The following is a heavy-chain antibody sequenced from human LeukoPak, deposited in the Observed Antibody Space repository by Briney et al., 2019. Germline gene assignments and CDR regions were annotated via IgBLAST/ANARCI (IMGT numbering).Heavy chain of an antibody. D-gene: IGHD3-22*01. CDR2: IIPILGIA. CDR1: GGTFSSYA. V-gene: IGHV1-69*04. CDR3: ASPYPSSTPYYYDSSGYSSLANDY. J-gene: IGHJ4*02. Sequence: ASVKVSCKASGGTFSSYAISWVRQAPGQGLEWMGRIIPILGIANYAQKFQGRVTITADKSTSTAYMELSSLRSEDTAVYYCASPYPSSTPYYYDSSGYSSLANDYWGQGTLVTVSS.